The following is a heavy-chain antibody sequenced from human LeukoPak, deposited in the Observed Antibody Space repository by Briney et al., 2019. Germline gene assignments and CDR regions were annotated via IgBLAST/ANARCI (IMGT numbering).Heavy chain of an antibody. J-gene: IGHJ6*02. CDR3: ASLSGWGPLGYCGMDV. CDR2: IYYSGST. D-gene: IGHD6-19*01. CDR1: GGSISSYY. V-gene: IGHV4-59*08. Sequence: SETLSLTCTVSGGSISSYYWSWIRQPPGKGLEWIGYIYYSGSTNYNPSLKSRVTISVDTSKNQFSLKLSSVTAADTAVYYCASLSGWGPLGYCGMDVWGQGTTVTVSS.